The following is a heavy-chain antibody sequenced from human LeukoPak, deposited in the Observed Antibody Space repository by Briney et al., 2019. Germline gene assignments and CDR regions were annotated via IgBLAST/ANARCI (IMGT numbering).Heavy chain of an antibody. J-gene: IGHJ3*01. CDR1: GFTFSTYD. CDR2: INRSGRT. D-gene: IGHD2-2*03. CDR3: AQGGYFAFDF. V-gene: IGHV3-23*01. Sequence: GESLRLSCVASGFTFSTYDMQWVRQAPGKGLEWVSGINRSGRTYYTDSVKGRFTISRDNSKSTLYLEMNSLRAEDTAVYYCAQGGYFAFDFWGQGTMVTVSS.